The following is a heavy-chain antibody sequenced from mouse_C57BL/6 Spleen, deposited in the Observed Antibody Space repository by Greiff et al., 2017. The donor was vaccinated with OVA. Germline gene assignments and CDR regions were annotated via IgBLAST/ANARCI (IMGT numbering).Heavy chain of an antibody. Sequence: EVKLEESGEGLVKPGGSLKLSCAASGFTFSSYAMSWVRQTPEKRLEWVAYISSGGDYIYYADTVKGRFTISRDNARNTLYLQMSSLKSEDTAMYYCTRDERGYYYAMDYWGQGTSVTVSS. CDR1: GFTFSSYA. D-gene: IGHD2-2*01. V-gene: IGHV5-9-1*02. J-gene: IGHJ4*01. CDR3: TRDERGYYYAMDY. CDR2: ISSGGDYI.